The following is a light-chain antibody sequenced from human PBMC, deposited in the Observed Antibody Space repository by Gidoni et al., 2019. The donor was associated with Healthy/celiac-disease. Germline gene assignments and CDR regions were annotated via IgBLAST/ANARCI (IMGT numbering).Light chain of an antibody. CDR3: QQRRNWPIT. CDR1: QSVSSY. J-gene: IGKJ5*01. V-gene: IGKV3-11*01. CDR2: DAS. Sequence: DIVLTQSPATLSLSPGERATLSCRASQSVSSYLAWYQQKPGQAPRLLIYDASNRATGIPARFSGSGSGTGFTLTNSSLEPEDFAVYYCQQRRNWPITFGQXTRLEIK.